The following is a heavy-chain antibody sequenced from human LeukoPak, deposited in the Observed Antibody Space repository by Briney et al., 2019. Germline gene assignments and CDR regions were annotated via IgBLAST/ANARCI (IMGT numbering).Heavy chain of an antibody. CDR2: IFYSGTS. Sequence: PSETLSLTCTASGGSVSSGSYYWSWIRQPPGKGLEWIGYIFYSGTSNYNPSLKSRVTTSVDTSKNQVSLKLSSVTAADTAVYYCARGRGGHDDAFVIWGQGTMVTASS. CDR1: GGSVSSGSYY. V-gene: IGHV4-61*01. J-gene: IGHJ3*02. D-gene: IGHD5-24*01. CDR3: ARGRGGHDDAFVI.